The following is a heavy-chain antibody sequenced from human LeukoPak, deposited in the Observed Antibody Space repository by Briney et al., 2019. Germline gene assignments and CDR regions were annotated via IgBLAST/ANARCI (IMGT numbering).Heavy chain of an antibody. CDR2: IYHSGST. J-gene: IGHJ4*02. V-gene: IGHV4-30-2*01. D-gene: IGHD4-17*01. CDR1: GGSISSGGYS. CDR3: ARVYGDSSFDY. Sequence: PSQTLSLTCTVSGGSISSGGYSWSWIRQHPGKGLEWIGYIYHSGSTYYNPSLKSRVTISVDRSKNQFSLKLSSVTAADTAVYYCARVYGDSSFDYWGQGTLVTVSS.